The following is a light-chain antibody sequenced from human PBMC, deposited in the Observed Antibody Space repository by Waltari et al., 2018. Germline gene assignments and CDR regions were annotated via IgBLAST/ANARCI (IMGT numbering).Light chain of an antibody. V-gene: IGKV2-30*01. CDR3: MQGAHWLGN. CDR1: QSLVYSDGNTY. CDR2: KVS. J-gene: IGKJ2*01. Sequence: DVVMTQSPLSLPVTLGQPASISCSSSQSLVYSDGNTYLNWFQQRPGPSPRRLIYKVSDRDSGVPDRFSGSGSGTDFTLKISRVEADDVGVYYCMQGAHWLGNFGQGTKLEIK.